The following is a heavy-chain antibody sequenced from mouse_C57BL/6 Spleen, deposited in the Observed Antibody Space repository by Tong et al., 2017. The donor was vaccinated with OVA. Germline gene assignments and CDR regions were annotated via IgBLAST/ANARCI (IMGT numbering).Heavy chain of an antibody. CDR3: ARRLYAMDY. V-gene: IGHV1-54*01. CDR2: INPGSGGT. J-gene: IGHJ4*01. Sequence: VQLQESGAELVRPGTSVKVSCKASGYAFTNYLIEWVKQRPGQGLEWIGVINPGSGGTNYNEKFKGKATLTADKSSRTAYMQLSSWTSDDSEVYLCARRLYAMDYWDQGTSVTVSS. CDR1: GYAFTNYL. D-gene: IGHD1-2*01.